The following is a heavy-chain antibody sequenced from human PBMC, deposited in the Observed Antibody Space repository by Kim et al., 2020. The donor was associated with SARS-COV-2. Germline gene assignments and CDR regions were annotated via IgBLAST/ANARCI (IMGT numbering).Heavy chain of an antibody. CDR2: ISGSGGST. CDR3: AKYLYDFWSGYYKANYFDY. V-gene: IGHV3-23*01. J-gene: IGHJ4*02. Sequence: GGSLRLSCAASGFTFSSYAMSWVRQAPGKGLEWVSAISGSGGSTYYADSVKGRFTISRDNSKNTLYLQMNSLRAEDTAVYYCAKYLYDFWSGYYKANYFDYWGQGTLVTVSS. D-gene: IGHD3-3*01. CDR1: GFTFSSYA.